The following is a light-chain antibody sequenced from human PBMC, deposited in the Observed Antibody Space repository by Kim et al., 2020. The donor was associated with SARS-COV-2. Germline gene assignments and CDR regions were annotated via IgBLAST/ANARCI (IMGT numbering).Light chain of an antibody. CDR1: DSNIGSNT. Sequence: GRKVTISYSGHDSNIGSNTVNWYQQLPGTAPKLLIYSNSQRPSGVPDRFSGSKSGTSASLAISGLQSEDEADYYCAAWDDSLNGPVFGGGTQLTVL. J-gene: IGLJ3*02. V-gene: IGLV1-44*01. CDR3: AAWDDSLNGPV. CDR2: SNS.